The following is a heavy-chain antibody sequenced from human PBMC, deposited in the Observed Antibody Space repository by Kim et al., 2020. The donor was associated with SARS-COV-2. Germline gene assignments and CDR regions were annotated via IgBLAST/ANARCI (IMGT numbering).Heavy chain of an antibody. CDR1: GYTFTGYY. J-gene: IGHJ6*02. CDR2: INPNSGGT. CDR3: ARDRWTRYSSSSVYYGMDV. V-gene: IGHV1-2*06. D-gene: IGHD6-6*01. Sequence: ASVKVSCKASGYTFTGYYMHWVRQAPGQGLEWMGRINPNSGGTNYAQKFQGRVTMTRDTSISTAYMELSRLRSDDTAVYYCARDRWTRYSSSSVYYGMDVWGQGTTVTVSS.